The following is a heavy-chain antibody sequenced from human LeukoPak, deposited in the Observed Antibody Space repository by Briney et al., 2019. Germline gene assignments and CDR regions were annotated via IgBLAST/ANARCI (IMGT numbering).Heavy chain of an antibody. CDR1: GGTFSSYA. Sequence: ASVKVSCKASGGTFSSYAISWVRQAPGQGLEWMGGIIPIFGTANYAQKFQGRVTITADKSTSTAYMELSSLRSEDTAVYYCTRRYQLLGWFDPWGQGTLVTVSS. CDR2: IIPIFGTA. V-gene: IGHV1-69*06. D-gene: IGHD2-2*01. J-gene: IGHJ5*02. CDR3: TRRYQLLGWFDP.